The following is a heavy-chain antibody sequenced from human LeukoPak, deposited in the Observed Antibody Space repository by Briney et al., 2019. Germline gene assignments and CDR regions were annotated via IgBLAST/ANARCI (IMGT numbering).Heavy chain of an antibody. CDR1: GFTFSSYG. CDR2: IWYDGSNK. Sequence: GGSLRLSCAASGFTFSSYGMHWVREAPGKGLEGVAVIWYDGSNKYYADSVKGRFTISRDNSKNTLYLQMNSLRAEDTAVYYCAKSDYGDRYFDYWGQGTLVTVSS. V-gene: IGHV3-33*06. CDR3: AKSDYGDRYFDY. J-gene: IGHJ4*02. D-gene: IGHD4-17*01.